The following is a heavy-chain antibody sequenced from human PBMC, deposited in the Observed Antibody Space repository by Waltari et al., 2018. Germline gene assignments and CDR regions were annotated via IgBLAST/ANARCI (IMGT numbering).Heavy chain of an antibody. CDR3: ATLSSGSYGSFVEAFDI. CDR1: GYTFTDYY. Sequence: EVQLVQSGAEVKKPGATVKISCKVSGYTFTDYYLHWVQQAPGKGLEWMGLVDPEDGETIYAEKFQGRVTITADTSTDTAYMELSSLRSEDTAVYYCATLSSGSYGSFVEAFDIWGQGTMVTVSS. D-gene: IGHD1-26*01. V-gene: IGHV1-69-2*01. CDR2: VDPEDGET. J-gene: IGHJ3*02.